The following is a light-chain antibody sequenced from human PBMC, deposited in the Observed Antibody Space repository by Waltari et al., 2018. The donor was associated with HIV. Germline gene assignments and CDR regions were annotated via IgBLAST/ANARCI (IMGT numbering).Light chain of an antibody. Sequence: QSALTQPASVSGSPGQSITISCSGTNSDVGGYNYVSWYQQHPGKAPQLIIFDVSHRPSVISKCFSGSKSGNTASRTISGLQAEDEADYYCSSYTRSTTLDAVFGTGTKVSVL. CDR2: DVS. CDR1: NSDVGGYNY. CDR3: SSYTRSTTLDAV. V-gene: IGLV2-14*03. J-gene: IGLJ1*01.